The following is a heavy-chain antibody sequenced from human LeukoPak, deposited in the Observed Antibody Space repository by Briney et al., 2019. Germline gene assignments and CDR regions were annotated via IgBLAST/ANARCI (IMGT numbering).Heavy chain of an antibody. D-gene: IGHD6-13*01. CDR1: GGSISSGGYY. J-gene: IGHJ4*02. CDR2: IFHTGNT. V-gene: IGHV4-30-2*01. Sequence: SSETLSLTCTVSGGSISSGGYYWSWIRQPPGKGLEWIGYIFHTGNTYYNPSLKSRVTISVDTSKNQFSLKLSSVTAADTAVYYCAKGYSSSPGMFDYWGQGTLVTVSS. CDR3: AKGYSSSPGMFDY.